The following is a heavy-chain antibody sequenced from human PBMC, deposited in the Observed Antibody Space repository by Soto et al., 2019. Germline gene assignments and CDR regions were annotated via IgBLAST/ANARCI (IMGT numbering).Heavy chain of an antibody. CDR1: GFTFGVYA. D-gene: IGHD6-6*01. CDR2: IRSKAYGWTT. J-gene: IGHJ4*02. V-gene: IGHV3-49*03. CDR3: TRALVAAGPSAFDY. Sequence: GGSLRLSCTAPGFTFGVYAMSWFRQAPGTGLERVVFIRSKAYGWTTEYAASVKGRFTISRDDSNSTDYLQMNSLKTEAQAVYYCTRALVAAGPSAFDYWGQGTLVTVSS.